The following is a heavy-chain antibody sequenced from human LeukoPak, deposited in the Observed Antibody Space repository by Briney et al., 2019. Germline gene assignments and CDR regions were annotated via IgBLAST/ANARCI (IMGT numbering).Heavy chain of an antibody. J-gene: IGHJ4*02. V-gene: IGHV4-61*02. Sequence: PSETLSLTCTVSGGSISSGSYYWSWIRQPAGKGLEWIGRIYTSGSTNYNPSLKSRVTMSVDTSKNQFSLKLSSVTAADTAVYYCARAGPWYDYWGQGTLVSVSS. CDR1: GGSISSGSYY. CDR2: IYTSGST. CDR3: ARAGPWYDY. D-gene: IGHD6-13*01.